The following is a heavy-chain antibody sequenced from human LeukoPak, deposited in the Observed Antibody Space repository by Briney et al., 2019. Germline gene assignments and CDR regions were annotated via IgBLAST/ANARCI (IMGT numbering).Heavy chain of an antibody. CDR2: ISAYNGNT. Sequence: ASVKVSCKASGYTFTGHYIHWVRQAPGQGLEWMGWISAYNGNTNYAQKLQGRVTMTTDTSTSTAYMELRSLRSDDTAVYYCAGWGEWPLGWFDPWGQGTLVTVSS. D-gene: IGHD3-16*01. J-gene: IGHJ5*02. CDR1: GYTFTGHY. CDR3: AGWGEWPLGWFDP. V-gene: IGHV1-18*04.